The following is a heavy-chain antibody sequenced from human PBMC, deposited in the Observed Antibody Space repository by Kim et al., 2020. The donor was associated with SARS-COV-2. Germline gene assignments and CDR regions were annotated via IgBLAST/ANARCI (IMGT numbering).Heavy chain of an antibody. CDR1: GLTVSGNY. CDR3: ARDDHY. D-gene: IGHD3-10*01. V-gene: IGHV3-53*01. CDR2: IYDGGTT. J-gene: IGHJ4*02. Sequence: GGSLRLSCAGSGLTVSGNYISWVRQAPGKGLEWVSVIYDGGTTNYADSVKGRFTISRDNSKNTLYLQMNSLSAEDTAVYYCARDDHYWGQGTLVTVSS.